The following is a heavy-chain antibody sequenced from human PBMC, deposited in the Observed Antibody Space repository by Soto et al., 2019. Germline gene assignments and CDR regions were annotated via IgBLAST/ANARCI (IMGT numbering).Heavy chain of an antibody. J-gene: IGHJ4*02. V-gene: IGHV4-34*01. Sequence: SETLSLTCAVYGGSFSGYYWSWIRQPPGKGLEWIGEINHSGSTNYNPSLKSRVTISVDTSKNQFSLKLSSVTAADTAVYYCAEQNDSSGYYSDYWGQGTLVTVSS. D-gene: IGHD3-22*01. CDR1: GGSFSGYY. CDR2: INHSGST. CDR3: AEQNDSSGYYSDY.